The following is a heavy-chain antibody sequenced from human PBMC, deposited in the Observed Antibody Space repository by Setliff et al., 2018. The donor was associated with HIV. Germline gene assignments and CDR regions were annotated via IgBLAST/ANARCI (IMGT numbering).Heavy chain of an antibody. CDR3: ARGEGIVGAWKTWLDP. CDR2: ITHNGSM. V-gene: IGHV4-34*01. Sequence: SETLSLTCAVYGGSISDYNWRWIRQSPGKGLEWIGEITHNGSMNYNLSLKSRVTMSVDTSKNQFSLKLSSVTAADTAVYYCARGEGIVGAWKTWLDPWGQGTLVTVSS. CDR1: GGSISDYN. J-gene: IGHJ5*02. D-gene: IGHD1-26*01.